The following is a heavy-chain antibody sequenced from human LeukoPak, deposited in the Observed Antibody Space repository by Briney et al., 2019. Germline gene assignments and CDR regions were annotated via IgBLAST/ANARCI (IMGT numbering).Heavy chain of an antibody. D-gene: IGHD2-15*01. V-gene: IGHV5-10-1*01. CDR2: IDPSDSYT. CDR3: ASRYCSGGSCYDYFQH. J-gene: IGHJ1*01. Sequence: GESLQISCKGSGYSFTSYWISWVRQMPGKGLERMGRIDPSDSYTNYSPSFQGHVTISADKSISTAYLQWSSLKASDTAMYYCASRYCSGGSCYDYFQHWGQGTRVTVSS. CDR1: GYSFTSYW.